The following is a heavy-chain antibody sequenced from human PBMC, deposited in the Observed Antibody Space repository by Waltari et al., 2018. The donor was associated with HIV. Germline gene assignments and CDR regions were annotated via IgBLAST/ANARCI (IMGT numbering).Heavy chain of an antibody. CDR2: IKRNGSEK. J-gene: IGHJ4*01. Sequence: EVQLVESGGGLVQPGGSLRLSCAASGFTFSSSWMSWVRQAPGKGLEWVANIKRNGSEKYYWDSVKGRFTISRDNTKNSLYLQMTTLRADDTAVYFCASGNNFDYWGHGTLVTVSS. V-gene: IGHV3-7*01. CDR3: ASGNNFDY. CDR1: GFTFSSSW.